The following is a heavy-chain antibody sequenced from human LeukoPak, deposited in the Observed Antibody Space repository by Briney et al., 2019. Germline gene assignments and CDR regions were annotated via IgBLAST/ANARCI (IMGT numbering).Heavy chain of an antibody. CDR3: AFPGVYSGYALVAPVEN. CDR1: GFTFSSYG. J-gene: IGHJ4*02. CDR2: ISYDGSNK. D-gene: IGHD5-12*01. Sequence: GGSLRLSCAASGFTFSSYGMHWVRQAPGKGLEWVAVISYDGSNKYYADSVKGRFTISRDNSKNTLYLQMNSLRAEDTAVYYCAFPGVYSGYALVAPVENWGQGTLVAVSS. V-gene: IGHV3-30*03.